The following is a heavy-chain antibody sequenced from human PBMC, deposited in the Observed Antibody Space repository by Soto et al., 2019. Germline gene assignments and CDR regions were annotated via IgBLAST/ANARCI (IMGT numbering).Heavy chain of an antibody. CDR1: GFTFDDYA. CDR2: ISWNSGSI. D-gene: IGHD5-12*01. Sequence: GGSLRLSCAASGFTFDDYAMHWVRQAPGKGLEWVSGISWNSGSIGYADSVKGRFTISRDNAKNSLYLQMNSLRAEDTALYYCAKDSREYSGYEGNFVWGQGTLVTVSS. CDR3: AKDSREYSGYEGNFV. J-gene: IGHJ4*02. V-gene: IGHV3-9*01.